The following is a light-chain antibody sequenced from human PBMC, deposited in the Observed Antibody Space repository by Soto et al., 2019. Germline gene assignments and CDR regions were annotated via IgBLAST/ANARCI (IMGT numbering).Light chain of an antibody. CDR2: GAS. J-gene: IGKJ2*01. CDR1: QNVSSSY. Sequence: EIVLTQSPGTLSLSPGERATLSCRASQNVSSSYLTWYQQKPGQAPRLLIYGASSRATGIPDRFSGSGSGTDFTLTISRLEPEDFAVYYCQQYGFSLYTFGQGTKLEIK. V-gene: IGKV3-20*01. CDR3: QQYGFSLYT.